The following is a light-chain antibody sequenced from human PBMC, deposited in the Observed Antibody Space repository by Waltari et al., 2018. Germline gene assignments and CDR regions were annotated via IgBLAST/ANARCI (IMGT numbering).Light chain of an antibody. Sequence: QSALTQPPSSSGSAGQSVTISCTGTSSDIGGYDFVSRYQQHPGKVPKLIISEVNKRPSGVPDRFSGSKSGNTASLTVSGLQAEDEADYYCSSYAGTKNPYVFGTGTKVTVL. V-gene: IGLV2-8*01. CDR1: SSDIGGYDF. J-gene: IGLJ1*01. CDR3: SSYAGTKNPYV. CDR2: EVN.